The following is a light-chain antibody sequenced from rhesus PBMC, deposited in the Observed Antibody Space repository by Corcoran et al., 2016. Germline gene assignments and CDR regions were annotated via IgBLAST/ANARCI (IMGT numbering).Light chain of an antibody. CDR3: LQGYSTAFT. CDR2: AAS. Sequence: DIQMTLSPSSLSASVGDRVTITCRASQGISDYLNWYQQKPGKAPKRLIYAASNLESGVPSRFSGSGSWTDFTRTISSLQPGDFAAYYYLQGYSTAFTFGPGTKLAIQ. J-gene: IGKJ3*01. V-gene: IGKV1-36*02. CDR1: QGISDY.